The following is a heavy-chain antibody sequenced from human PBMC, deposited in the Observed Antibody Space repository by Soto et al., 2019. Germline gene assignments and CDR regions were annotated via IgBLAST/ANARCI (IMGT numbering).Heavy chain of an antibody. CDR1: GYSFTSHY. CDR2: INPSAGSS. J-gene: IGHJ4*02. CDR3: ARVTLVRASAFDY. D-gene: IGHD3-10*01. V-gene: IGHV1-46*01. Sequence: ASVKVSCKASGYSFTSHYIHWVRQVPGQGLEWVGVINPSAGSSSYAQKFQGRVTMTRDTSTSTIYMEVTSLRYDDTAVYYCARVTLVRASAFDYWGQGSLVTVSS.